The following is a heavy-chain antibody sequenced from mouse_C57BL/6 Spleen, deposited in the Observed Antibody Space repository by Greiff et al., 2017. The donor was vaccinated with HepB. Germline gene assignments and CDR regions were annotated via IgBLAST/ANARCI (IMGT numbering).Heavy chain of an antibody. V-gene: IGHV1-82*01. Sequence: QVQLQQSGPELVKPGASVKISCKASGYAFSSSWMNWVKQRPGKGLEWIGRIYPGDGDTNYNGKFKGKATLTADKSSSTAYMQLSSLTSEDSAVYFCARQTAQAKDYWGQGTTLTVSS. CDR2: IYPGDGDT. CDR1: GYAFSSSW. D-gene: IGHD3-2*02. J-gene: IGHJ2*01. CDR3: ARQTAQAKDY.